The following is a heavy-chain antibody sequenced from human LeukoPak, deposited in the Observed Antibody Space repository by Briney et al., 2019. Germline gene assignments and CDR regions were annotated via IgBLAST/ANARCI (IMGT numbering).Heavy chain of an antibody. D-gene: IGHD3-22*01. J-gene: IGHJ4*02. CDR3: ARYYDSSGYYYGGNYFDY. CDR2: INPNSGGT. Sequence: ASVKVSCKASGYTFTGYYMHWVRQAPGHGLEWMGWINPNSGGTNYAQKFQGRVTMPRDTSIRTAFMELSRLRSDDTAVYYCARYYDSSGYYYGGNYFDYWGQGTLVTVSS. CDR1: GYTFTGYY. V-gene: IGHV1-2*02.